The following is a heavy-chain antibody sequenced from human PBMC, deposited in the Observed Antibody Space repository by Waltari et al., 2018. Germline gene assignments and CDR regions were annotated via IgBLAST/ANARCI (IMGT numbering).Heavy chain of an antibody. CDR3: ARHSSSSRPNFDY. Sequence: QLQLQESGPGLVKPSETLSLTCTVSGSSISSSSYYWGWIRQPPGKGLEWIGRIDYSGSTYYNPCLKRRVTISLDTSKNQCSLKVGSVTAADTAVYYCARHSSSSRPNFDYWGQGTLVTVSS. V-gene: IGHV4-39*01. CDR2: IDYSGST. J-gene: IGHJ4*02. D-gene: IGHD6-19*01. CDR1: GSSISSSSYY.